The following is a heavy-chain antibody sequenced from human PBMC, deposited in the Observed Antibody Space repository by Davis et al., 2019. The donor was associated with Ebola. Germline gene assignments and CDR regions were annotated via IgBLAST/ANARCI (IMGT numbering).Heavy chain of an antibody. CDR3: ARGWGYSYGGFDY. J-gene: IGHJ4*02. V-gene: IGHV1-69*04. CDR1: VGTFSSYA. Sequence: SVKVSCKASVGTFSSYAISWVRQAPGQGLEWMGRIIPILGIANYAQKFQGRVTITADKSTSTAYMELSSLRSEDTAVYYCARGWGYSYGGFDYWGQGTLVTVSS. CDR2: IIPILGIA. D-gene: IGHD5-18*01.